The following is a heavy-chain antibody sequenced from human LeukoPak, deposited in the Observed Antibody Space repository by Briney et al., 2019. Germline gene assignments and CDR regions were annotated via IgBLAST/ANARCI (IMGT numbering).Heavy chain of an antibody. V-gene: IGHV1-2*02. J-gene: IGHJ4*02. D-gene: IGHD1-7*01. CDR2: INPNSGGT. CDR1: GYTFTSYG. Sequence: ASVKVSCKASGYTFTSYGISWVRQAPGQGLEWMGWINPNSGGTNYAQKFQGRVTMTRDTSISTAYMELSRLRSDDTAVYYCARVPRWNFGFDYWGQGTLVTVSS. CDR3: ARVPRWNFGFDY.